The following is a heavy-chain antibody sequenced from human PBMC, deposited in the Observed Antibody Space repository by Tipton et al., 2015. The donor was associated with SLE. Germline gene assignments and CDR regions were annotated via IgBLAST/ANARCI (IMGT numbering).Heavy chain of an antibody. CDR2: INNDGSGT. CDR3: ARELLWFTELSSFDY. J-gene: IGHJ4*02. V-gene: IGHV3-74*01. D-gene: IGHD3-10*01. CDR1: GFTLSRYW. Sequence: GSLRLSCAASGFTLSRYWMHWVRQAPGKGLEWVSRINNDGSGTNYADSVKGRFTISRDNAKNTVSLEVHSLRVEDTALYYCARELLWFTELSSFDYWGQGTLVTVSS.